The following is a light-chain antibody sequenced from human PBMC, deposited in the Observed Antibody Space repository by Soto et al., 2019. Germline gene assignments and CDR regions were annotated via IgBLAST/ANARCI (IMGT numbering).Light chain of an antibody. J-gene: IGKJ2*01. Sequence: DIQMTQSPSTLSASVGDRVTITCRASQSISSWLAWYQQKSGKAPKLLIYDASSLESGVPSRFSGSGSGTEFTLTISSLQPDDFAPYYCQQYNSYSWTFGQGTKLEIK. CDR2: DAS. CDR3: QQYNSYSWT. CDR1: QSISSW. V-gene: IGKV1-5*01.